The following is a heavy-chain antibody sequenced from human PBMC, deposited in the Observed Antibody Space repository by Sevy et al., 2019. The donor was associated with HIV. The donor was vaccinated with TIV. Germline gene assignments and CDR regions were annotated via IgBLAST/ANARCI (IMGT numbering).Heavy chain of an antibody. V-gene: IGHV3-33*01. Sequence: GGSLRLSCAASGFSVSRYDMHWVRQAPGMGLEWVAVIRYGGSNKHYGDSVKGRFTISRDNSKNALYLQMSSLRAEDTAVYYCAREKVDTSMIFVEYYGMDVWGQGTTVTVSS. CDR3: AREKVDTSMIFVEYYGMDV. J-gene: IGHJ6*02. D-gene: IGHD5-18*01. CDR1: GFSVSRYD. CDR2: IRYGGSNK.